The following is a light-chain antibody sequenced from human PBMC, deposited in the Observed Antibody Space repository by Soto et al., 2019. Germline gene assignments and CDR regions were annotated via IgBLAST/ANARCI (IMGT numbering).Light chain of an antibody. CDR2: HAS. Sequence: IQLTQSPTTLPASVGDRVTLTCRASESISNWLAWYQQRPGTAPKLLIYHASILETAVPSRFSGNGSGTEFTLTISSLQPGDFATYYCQHYKMYSPWTFGQGTKVEIK. J-gene: IGKJ1*01. CDR3: QHYKMYSPWT. V-gene: IGKV1-5*01. CDR1: ESISNW.